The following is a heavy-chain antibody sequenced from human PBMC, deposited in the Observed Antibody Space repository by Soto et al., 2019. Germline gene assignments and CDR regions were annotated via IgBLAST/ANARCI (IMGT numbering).Heavy chain of an antibody. CDR2: VYHTGRT. Sequence: SETLSLTCTVSGGSFKRGSYSWSWIRQPPGKGLEWIGYVYHTGRTSYNPSLKSRVSISMDTSKNQFSLNLDSVAAADTAVYFCARDFAYFDSWGQGTLVTVSS. D-gene: IGHD3-3*01. J-gene: IGHJ4*02. CDR1: GGSFKRGSYS. V-gene: IGHV4-61*01. CDR3: ARDFAYFDS.